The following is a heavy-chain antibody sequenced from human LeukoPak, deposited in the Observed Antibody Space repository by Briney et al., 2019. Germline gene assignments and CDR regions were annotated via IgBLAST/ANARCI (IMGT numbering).Heavy chain of an antibody. D-gene: IGHD2-15*01. CDR2: MSGNGDTT. CDR1: GFTFNNYA. V-gene: IGHV3-23*01. J-gene: IGHJ4*02. CDR3: ARGYVSLGYFDY. Sequence: GVPLRLSCAASGFTFNNYAMSWVRLAPGKGLEWVSAMSGNGDTTYYADPVKGRFTISRDNSKNTLYLQMNSLRAEDTAVYYCARGYVSLGYFDYWGQGTLVTVSS.